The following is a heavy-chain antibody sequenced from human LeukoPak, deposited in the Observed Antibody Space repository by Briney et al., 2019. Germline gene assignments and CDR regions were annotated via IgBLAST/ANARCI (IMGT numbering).Heavy chain of an antibody. V-gene: IGHV1-3*01. Sequence: GASVKVSCRASGYTFTSYAMHWVRQAPGQRLEWMGWINAGNGNTKYSQKFQGRVTITRDTSASTAYMELSSLRSEDTAVYYCASGQNCGGDCYSADYWGQGTLVTVSS. CDR3: ASGQNCGGDCYSADY. D-gene: IGHD2-21*02. J-gene: IGHJ4*02. CDR2: INAGNGNT. CDR1: GYTFTSYA.